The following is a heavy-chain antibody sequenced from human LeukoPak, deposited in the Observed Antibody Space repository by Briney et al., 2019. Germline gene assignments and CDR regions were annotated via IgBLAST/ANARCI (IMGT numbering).Heavy chain of an antibody. D-gene: IGHD6-13*01. CDR2: ISWNSGSI. J-gene: IGHJ4*02. V-gene: IGHV3-9*01. Sequence: PGGSLRLSCAASGFTFDDYAMYWVRQVPGKGLEWVSRISWNSGSIDYADYVKGRFTISSDNAKNSLHLQMNSLRAEDTALYYCAKDIRYSSSWCFDYWGQGTLVTVSS. CDR3: AKDIRYSSSWCFDY. CDR1: GFTFDDYA.